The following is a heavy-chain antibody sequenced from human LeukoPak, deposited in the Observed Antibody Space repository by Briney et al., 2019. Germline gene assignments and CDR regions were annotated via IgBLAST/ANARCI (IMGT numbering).Heavy chain of an antibody. CDR2: IYYSGST. CDR1: GGSISSYY. CDR3: ARVLRSSGSYYDYYYYMDV. Sequence: PSETLSLTCTVSGGSISSYYWSWIRQPPGKGLEWIGYIYYSGSTYYNPSLKSRVTISVDTSKNQFSLKLSSVTAADTAVYYCARVLRSSGSYYDYYYYMDVWGKGTTVTVSS. D-gene: IGHD3-10*01. J-gene: IGHJ6*03. V-gene: IGHV4-59*12.